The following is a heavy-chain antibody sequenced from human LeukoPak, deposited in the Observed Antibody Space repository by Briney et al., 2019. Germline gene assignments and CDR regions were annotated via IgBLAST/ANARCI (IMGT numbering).Heavy chain of an antibody. CDR2: ISSTSNPI. Sequence: QAGGSLRLSCTASGLNFNSYYMNWVRQAPGKGLEWLSYISSTSNPIYYADSVNGGFTIFRAYAKDSLYLQMDRLRVDYTAVYYCARDKLLAEIRYSDWSPSDLWGQGTMVTVSS. V-gene: IGHV3-48*01. D-gene: IGHD3-9*01. CDR1: GLNFNSYY. CDR3: ARDKLLAEIRYSDWSPSDL. J-gene: IGHJ3*01.